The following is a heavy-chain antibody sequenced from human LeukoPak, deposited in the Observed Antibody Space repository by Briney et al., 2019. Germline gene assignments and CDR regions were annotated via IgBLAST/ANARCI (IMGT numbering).Heavy chain of an antibody. J-gene: IGHJ6*02. V-gene: IGHV1-18*01. CDR2: INTYSGDT. Sequence: GPVKVSCKAAGYAFTRYGMSWVRQAPGQGLDWMGWINTYSGDTKYAQRLQGRVTLTTDTSTNTVYMQLRSLRSDDTAVYYCAREQDVAASVDYFYYSLGVWGQGTTVTVSS. CDR3: AREQDVAASVDYFYYSLGV. CDR1: GYAFTRYG. D-gene: IGHD6-6*01.